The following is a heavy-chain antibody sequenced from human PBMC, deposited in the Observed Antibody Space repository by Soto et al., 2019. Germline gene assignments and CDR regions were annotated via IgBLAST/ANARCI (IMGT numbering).Heavy chain of an antibody. D-gene: IGHD6-19*01. Sequence: GGSLRLSCAASGFTFSSYAMSWVRQAPGKGLEWVSAISGSGGSTYYADSVKGRFTISRDNSKNTLYLQMNSLRAEDTAVYYCAKDPGQWLPGAGWFDPWGQGTLVTVSS. V-gene: IGHV3-23*01. J-gene: IGHJ5*02. CDR3: AKDPGQWLPGAGWFDP. CDR2: ISGSGGST. CDR1: GFTFSSYA.